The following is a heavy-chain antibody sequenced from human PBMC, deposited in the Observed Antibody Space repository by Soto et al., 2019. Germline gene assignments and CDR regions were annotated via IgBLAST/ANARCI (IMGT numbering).Heavy chain of an antibody. CDR1: GHLFNNHW. J-gene: IGHJ5*02. D-gene: IGHD2-21*02. Sequence: GESLKISCKGPGHLFNNHWIGWVRQTPGKGLEWMGLIFTRDSETKTSPSFQGHVSFSVDNSINTVYLQWTSLKTTDTGIYFCARGCFDSGHGYDLWGQGTPVTVSS. CDR2: IFTRDSET. CDR3: ARGCFDSGHGYDL. V-gene: IGHV5-51*01.